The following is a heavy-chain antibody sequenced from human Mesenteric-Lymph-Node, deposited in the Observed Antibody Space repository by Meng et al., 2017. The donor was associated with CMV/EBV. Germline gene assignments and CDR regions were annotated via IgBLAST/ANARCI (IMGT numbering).Heavy chain of an antibody. J-gene: IGHJ4*02. D-gene: IGHD2/OR15-2a*01. CDR1: GFPFSNYP. Sequence: SCAASGFPFSNYPMHWVRQAPGKGLEWVAVISYDGSTKYADSVKGRFTISRDNSKNTLYLQLNSVRAEDTAVYYCASATNTFAAFDFWGQGTLVTVSS. V-gene: IGHV3-30-3*01. CDR3: ASATNTFAAFDF. CDR2: ISYDGSTK.